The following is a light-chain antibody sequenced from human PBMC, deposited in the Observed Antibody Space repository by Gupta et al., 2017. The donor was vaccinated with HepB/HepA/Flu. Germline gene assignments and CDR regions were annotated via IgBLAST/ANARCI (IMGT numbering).Light chain of an antibody. CDR3: QKNNSSPRT. V-gene: IGKV1-39*01. J-gene: IGKJ1*01. CDR1: QDINMY. Sequence: DIQMTQSPSSLSASVRYRVTITCRASQDINMYLNWYQHKPGEAPKLLIYGASIMQSGVPSRFSGSGSGTDFTLTISSRQPEDFATYYCQKNNSSPRTFGQGTKVDIK. CDR2: GAS.